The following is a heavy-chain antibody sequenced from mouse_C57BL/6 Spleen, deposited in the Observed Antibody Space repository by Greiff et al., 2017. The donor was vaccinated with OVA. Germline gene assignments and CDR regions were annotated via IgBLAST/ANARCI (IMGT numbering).Heavy chain of an antibody. D-gene: IGHD2-12*01. J-gene: IGHJ1*03. Sequence: EVQLQESGAELVRPGASVKLSCTASGFNIKDDYMHWVKQRPEQGLEWIGWIDPENGDTEYASKFQGKATITADTSSNTAYLQLSSLTSEDTAVYYCTSYDRYFDVWGTGTTVTVSS. CDR2: IDPENGDT. V-gene: IGHV14-4*01. CDR1: GFNIKDDY. CDR3: TSYDRYFDV.